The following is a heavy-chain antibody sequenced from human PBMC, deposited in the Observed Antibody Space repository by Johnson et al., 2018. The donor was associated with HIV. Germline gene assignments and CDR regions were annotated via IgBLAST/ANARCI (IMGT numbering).Heavy chain of an antibody. V-gene: IGHV3-66*01. D-gene: IGHD3-22*01. CDR3: ARDRGDSSGYYYGAHAFDI. Sequence: VQLVESGGGLVQPGGSLRLSCAASGFTVSSNYMSWVRQAPGKGLEWVSVIYSGGSTIYYADSVKGRFTISRDNAKNSLYLQMNSWRAEDTAVYYCARDRGDSSGYYYGAHAFDIWGQGTMVTVSS. CDR1: GFTVSSNY. J-gene: IGHJ3*02. CDR2: IYSGGSTI.